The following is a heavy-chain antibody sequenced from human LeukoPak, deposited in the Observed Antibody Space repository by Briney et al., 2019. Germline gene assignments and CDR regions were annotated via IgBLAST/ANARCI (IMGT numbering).Heavy chain of an antibody. Sequence: GGSLRPSCVASGFTFSSCWLSWVRQAPGKGLEWVANINQDGSEKNYVDSVKGRFTVSRDDAEKALYLQMNILRAEDTAVYYCYYEGLWGQGTLVTVSS. J-gene: IGHJ4*02. CDR2: INQDGSEK. CDR1: GFTFSSCW. V-gene: IGHV3-7*03. D-gene: IGHD3-16*01. CDR3: YYEGL.